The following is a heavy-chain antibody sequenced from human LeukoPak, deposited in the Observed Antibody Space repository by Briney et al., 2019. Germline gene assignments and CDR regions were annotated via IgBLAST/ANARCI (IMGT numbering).Heavy chain of an antibody. CDR2: INHSGST. J-gene: IGHJ4*02. CDR1: GGSISSSSYY. CDR3: ARDGYYDSSGYSYFDY. V-gene: IGHV4-39*07. Sequence: SETLSLTCTVSGGSISSSSYYWSWIRQPPGKGLEWIGEINHSGSTNYNPSLKSRVTISVDTSKNQFSLKLSSVTAADTAVYYCARDGYYDSSGYSYFDYWGQGTLVTVSS. D-gene: IGHD3-22*01.